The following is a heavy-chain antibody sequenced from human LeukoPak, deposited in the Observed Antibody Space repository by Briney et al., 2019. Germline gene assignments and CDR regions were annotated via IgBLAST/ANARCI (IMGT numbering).Heavy chain of an antibody. J-gene: IGHJ4*02. D-gene: IGHD2-2*01. CDR2: IDGNGGST. V-gene: IGHV3-64*01. Sequence: GGSLRLSCAASGFTFSSYVMHWVRQAPGKGLEYVSTIDGNGGSTYYANSVKGRFTISRDNSKNTLNLQMGSLRAEDMAVYYCARGGGYCRRTGCYGIDYWGQGTLVTVSS. CDR3: ARGGGYCRRTGCYGIDY. CDR1: GFTFSSYV.